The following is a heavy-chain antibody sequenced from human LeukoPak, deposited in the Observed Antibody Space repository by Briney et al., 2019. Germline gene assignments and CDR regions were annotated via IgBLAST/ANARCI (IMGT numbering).Heavy chain of an antibody. Sequence: SETLSLTCAVYGGSFSGYYWSWIRQPPGKGLEWIGEINHSGRNNYNPSLKSRVTISVDTSKNQFSLKLSSVTAADTAVYYCARRNLGDSSSWPYYYYYYMDVWGKGTTVTVSS. CDR3: ARRNLGDSSSWPYYYYYYMDV. CDR2: INHSGRN. CDR1: GGSFSGYY. J-gene: IGHJ6*03. V-gene: IGHV4-34*01. D-gene: IGHD6-13*01.